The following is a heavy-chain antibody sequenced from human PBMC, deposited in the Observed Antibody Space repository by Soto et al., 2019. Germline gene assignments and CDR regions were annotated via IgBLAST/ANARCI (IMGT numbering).Heavy chain of an antibody. CDR3: ASPKIVGVMAYAFDI. D-gene: IGHD1-26*01. CDR2: IIPNCGTT. CDR1: GYTFTGYY. J-gene: IGHJ3*02. Sequence: GASVKVSCKASGYTFTGYYMHWVRQAPGQGLEWMGWIIPNCGTTNYAQKFQGRVTITRDESTSTAYMELSSLRSEDTAVYYCASPKIVGVMAYAFDIWGQGTMVTVSS. V-gene: IGHV1-2*02.